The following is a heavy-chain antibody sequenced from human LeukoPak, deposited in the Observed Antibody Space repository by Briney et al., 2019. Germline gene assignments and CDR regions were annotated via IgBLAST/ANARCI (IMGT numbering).Heavy chain of an antibody. D-gene: IGHD2-2*01. J-gene: IGHJ4*02. V-gene: IGHV3-30*02. CDR1: GFTLNYYG. CDR2: IRYDGSNK. Sequence: GGSLRLSCAASGFTLNYYGMHWVRQAPGKGLEWVAFIRYDGSNKYYTDPVKGRFTISRDNSKNTLYLQMNSLRAEDTAVYYCAQARGYCSSTSCFRPFDYWGQGTLVTVSS. CDR3: AQARGYCSSTSCFRPFDY.